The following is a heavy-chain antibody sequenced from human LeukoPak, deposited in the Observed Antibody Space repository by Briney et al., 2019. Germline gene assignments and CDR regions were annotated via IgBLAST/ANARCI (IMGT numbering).Heavy chain of an antibody. CDR2: IYSGGST. CDR3: AILGYDYYFDY. CDR1: GFTFSSYA. Sequence: GGSLRLSCAASGFTFSSYAMSWVRQAPGKGLEWVSVIYSGGSTYYADSVKGRFTISRDNSKNTLYLQMNSLRAEDTAVYYCAILGYDYYFDYWGQGTLVTVSS. D-gene: IGHD1-20*01. V-gene: IGHV3-53*01. J-gene: IGHJ4*02.